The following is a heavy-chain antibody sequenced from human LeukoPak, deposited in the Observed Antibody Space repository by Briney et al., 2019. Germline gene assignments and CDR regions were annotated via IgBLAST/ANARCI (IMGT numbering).Heavy chain of an antibody. J-gene: IGHJ4*02. V-gene: IGHV3-15*01. CDR1: GFTFSNAW. CDR2: IKSKTDGGTT. D-gene: IGHD2-2*01. CDR3: TTPVVPAEFDY. Sequence: AAGSLRLSSAASGFTFSNAWMSWVRQAPGKGLEWVGRIKSKTDGGTTDYAAPVKGRLTISRDDSNNTLYLQMNSLKAEDTAVYYCTTPVVPAEFDYWGQGTLVTVSS.